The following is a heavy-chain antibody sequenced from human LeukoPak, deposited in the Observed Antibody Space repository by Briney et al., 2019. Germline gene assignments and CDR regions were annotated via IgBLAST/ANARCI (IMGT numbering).Heavy chain of an antibody. CDR1: GYTFTSYD. D-gene: IGHD5-12*01. CDR3: ARGLDQIWWINYYYYGMDV. V-gene: IGHV1-8*01. J-gene: IGHJ6*02. Sequence: ASVRVSCKASGYTFTSYDINWVRQAPGQGLEWMGWMNPNSGNTGYAQKFQGRVTMTRNTSIGTAYMELSSLRSEDTAVYYCARGLDQIWWINYYYYGMDVWGQGTTVTVSS. CDR2: MNPNSGNT.